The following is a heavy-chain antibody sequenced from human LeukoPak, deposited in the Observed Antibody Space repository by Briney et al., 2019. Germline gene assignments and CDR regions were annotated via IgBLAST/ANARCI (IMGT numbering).Heavy chain of an antibody. J-gene: IGHJ4*02. CDR2: ISGSGGST. Sequence: GVSLTLSCAACGFTFSRYDMSWLRQATGKGLVWLSAISGSGGSTYTEDSVKDQFKISRDNSKHTLYLQIHSLRADDTAVYYCAKPVRVLRYFDWGPISSYFDYWGQGTLVTDCS. CDR3: AKPVRVLRYFDWGPISSYFDY. CDR1: GFTFSRYD. V-gene: IGHV3-23*01. D-gene: IGHD3-9*01.